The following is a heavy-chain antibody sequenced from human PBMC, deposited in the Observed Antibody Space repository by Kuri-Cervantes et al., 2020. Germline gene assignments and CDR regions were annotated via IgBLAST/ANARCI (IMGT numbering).Heavy chain of an antibody. CDR2: IYPDDSDT. V-gene: IGHV5-51*01. Sequence: GGSLRLSCKGSGYSFTSYWIGWVRQMPGKGLEWMGIIYPDDSDTRYSPAFQGQVTISADKSISTAYLQWSSLKASDTAMYYCARQPPSSRSTYGSCGPRGCWGQGTLVTVSS. D-gene: IGHD2-15*01. J-gene: IGHJ1*01. CDR3: ARQPPSSRSTYGSCGPRGC. CDR1: GYSFTSYW.